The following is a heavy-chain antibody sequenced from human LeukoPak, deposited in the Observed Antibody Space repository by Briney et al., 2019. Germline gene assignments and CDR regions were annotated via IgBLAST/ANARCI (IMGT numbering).Heavy chain of an antibody. Sequence: GGSLRLSCAASGFILSDHHVEWARQAPGKGLEWIGRSKSKANSYTTEYVASVKGRFSISRDDSENSLYLQMSSLKTEDTAMYYCAIGRGGAWGVFDIWGQGTMVTVSS. D-gene: IGHD3-10*01. J-gene: IGHJ3*02. CDR3: AIGRGGAWGVFDI. CDR2: SKSKANSYTT. V-gene: IGHV3-72*01. CDR1: GFILSDHH.